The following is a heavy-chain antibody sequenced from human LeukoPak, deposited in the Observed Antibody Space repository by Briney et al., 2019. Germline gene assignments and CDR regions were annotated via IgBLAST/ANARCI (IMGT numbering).Heavy chain of an antibody. CDR1: GGSISSSSYY. Sequence: SETLSPTCTVSGGSISSSSYYWGWIRQPPGKGLEWIGSIYYSGSTYYNPSLKSRVTISVDTSKNQFSLKLSSVTAADTAVYYCARQTLDERITMIVVVIDKGYYFDYWGQGTLVTVSS. V-gene: IGHV4-39*01. D-gene: IGHD3-22*01. CDR2: IYYSGST. J-gene: IGHJ4*02. CDR3: ARQTLDERITMIVVVIDKGYYFDY.